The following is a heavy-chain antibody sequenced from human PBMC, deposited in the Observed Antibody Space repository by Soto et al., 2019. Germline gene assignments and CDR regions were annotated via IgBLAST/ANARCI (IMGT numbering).Heavy chain of an antibody. Sequence: PSETLSLTCTVSGASISRGGYYWTWIRQHPGKGLEWIGYVYYGGNTNFNPSLRSRVAMSVDRSKNQFSLELKSVTVADTAVYFCARDRSGSRYFYHRWGQGTLVTV. D-gene: IGHD1-26*01. CDR3: ARDRSGSRYFYHR. CDR1: GASISRGGYY. CDR2: VYYGGNT. J-gene: IGHJ5*02. V-gene: IGHV4-31*03.